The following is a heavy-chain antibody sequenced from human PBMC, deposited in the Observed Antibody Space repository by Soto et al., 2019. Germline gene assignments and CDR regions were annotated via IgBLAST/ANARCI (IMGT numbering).Heavy chain of an antibody. J-gene: IGHJ4*02. V-gene: IGHV3-73*02. CDR3: TSHGDIGDY. CDR1: GFSFSGSA. Sequence: EVQLVESGGGLVQPGGSLKLSCAASGFSFSGSAMHWVRQASGKGLEWVGRIRSKANSYATAYAASVKGRFTISRDDSKNTAYLQMNSLKTEDTAVYYCTSHGDIGDYWGQGTLVTVSS. CDR2: IRSKANSYAT. D-gene: IGHD4-17*01.